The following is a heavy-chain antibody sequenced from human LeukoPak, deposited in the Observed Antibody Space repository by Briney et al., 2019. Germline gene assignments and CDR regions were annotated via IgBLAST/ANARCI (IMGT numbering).Heavy chain of an antibody. J-gene: IGHJ4*02. CDR3: AREVYYYDSSGYRMINY. V-gene: IGHV1-18*01. D-gene: IGHD3-22*01. CDR2: ISAYNGNT. CDR1: GDTFTSYG. Sequence: ASVKASCKASGDTFTSYGISWVRQAPGQGLEWMGWISAYNGNTNYAQKLQGRVTMTTDTSTSTAYMELRSLRSDDTAVYYCAREVYYYDSSGYRMINYWGQGTLVTVSS.